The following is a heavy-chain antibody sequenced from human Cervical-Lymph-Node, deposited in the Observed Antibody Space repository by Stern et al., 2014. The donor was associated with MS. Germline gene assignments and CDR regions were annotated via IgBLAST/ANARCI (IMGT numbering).Heavy chain of an antibody. CDR1: RFPFSSYA. CDR2: ISSDGTNQ. Sequence: VQLVESGGSVVQPGRSLRLSCAASRFPFSSYAIHWVRPAPRTGLEWVALISSDGTNQYYAESVQSRFSIFRDNSKNTVYLQMNSLRDDDTAVYHWAREAPSRVCFDYWGQGTLLTVSS. CDR3: AREAPSRVCFDY. V-gene: IGHV3-30*04. D-gene: IGHD5/OR15-5a*01. J-gene: IGHJ4*02.